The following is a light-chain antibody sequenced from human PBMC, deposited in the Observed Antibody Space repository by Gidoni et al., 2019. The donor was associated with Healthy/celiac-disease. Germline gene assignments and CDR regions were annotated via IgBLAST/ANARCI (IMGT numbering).Light chain of an antibody. CDR3: QACDSIYVV. Sequence: SYELTRQPPVSVSPGQTASITCYGDKLGDKYACWYQQNPGQSPVLVIYHDSKRPSGIPERFSGSNSGNTATLAISGTQAIDEAYYYCQACDSIYVVFGGWTKLTVL. J-gene: IGLJ2*01. V-gene: IGLV3-1*01. CDR1: KLGDKY. CDR2: HDS.